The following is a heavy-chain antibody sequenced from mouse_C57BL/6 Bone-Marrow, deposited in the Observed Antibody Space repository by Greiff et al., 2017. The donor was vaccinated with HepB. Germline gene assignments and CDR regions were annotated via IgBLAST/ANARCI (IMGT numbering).Heavy chain of an antibody. CDR1: GFTFSDYY. V-gene: IGHV5-12*01. J-gene: IGHJ3*01. CDR2: ISNGGGST. CDR3: ASLWVFAY. D-gene: IGHD6-2*01. Sequence: EVMLVESGGGLVQPGGSLKLSCAASGFTFSDYYMYWVRQTPEKRLEWVAYISNGGGSTYYPDTVKGRFTISRDNAKNTLYLQMSRLKSEDTAMYYCASLWVFAYWGQETLVTVSA.